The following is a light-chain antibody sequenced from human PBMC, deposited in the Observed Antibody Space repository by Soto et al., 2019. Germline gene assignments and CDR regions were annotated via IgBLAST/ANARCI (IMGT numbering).Light chain of an antibody. CDR1: RSDVGGFNS. Sequence: QSVLTQPASVSVFPGQSITISCTGTRSDVGGFNSVSWYQLRPGTAPKLILYDVVDRPSGVSYRSSGSKSGNTASLTISGLQAADEADYFCSSYTSTMTNVFGSGTKVTVL. CDR3: SSYTSTMTNV. J-gene: IGLJ1*01. CDR2: DVV. V-gene: IGLV2-14*03.